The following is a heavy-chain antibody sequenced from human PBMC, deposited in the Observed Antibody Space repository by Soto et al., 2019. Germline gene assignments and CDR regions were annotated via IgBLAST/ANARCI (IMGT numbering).Heavy chain of an antibody. D-gene: IGHD6-19*01. Sequence: GGSLRLSCAASGFTFSSYWMHWVRQAPGKGLVWVSRINSDGISTSYADSVKGRFTISRDNAKNTLYLQMNSLRAEDTAVYYCARSIAVAQNAFDIWGQGTMVTVSS. J-gene: IGHJ3*02. CDR1: GFTFSSYW. V-gene: IGHV3-74*01. CDR3: ARSIAVAQNAFDI. CDR2: INSDGIST.